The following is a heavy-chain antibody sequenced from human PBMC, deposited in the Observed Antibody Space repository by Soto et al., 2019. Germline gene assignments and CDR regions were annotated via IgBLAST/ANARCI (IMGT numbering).Heavy chain of an antibody. J-gene: IGHJ4*02. CDR2: IYYSGST. V-gene: IGHV4-30-4*01. CDR3: ARVGGFGATTIDY. D-gene: IGHD3-10*01. CDR1: GGSISSGDYY. Sequence: QVQLQESGPGLVKPSQTLSLTCTVSGGSISSGDYYWSWIRQPPGKGLEWSGHIYYSGSTYYNPSRKSRVTKSVDTSKNQFSLKLSSVTAADTAVYYCARVGGFGATTIDYWGQGTLVTVSS.